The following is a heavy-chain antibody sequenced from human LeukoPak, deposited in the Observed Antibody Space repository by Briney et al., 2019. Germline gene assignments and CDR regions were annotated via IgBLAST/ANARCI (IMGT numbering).Heavy chain of an antibody. CDR2: ISPSSSSI. CDR1: EFTFSVYT. CDR3: ARETYSDFWSGLNWFDP. J-gene: IGHJ5*02. Sequence: GGSLRLSCTASEFTFSVYTMNWVRQAPGKGLEWVSSISPSSSSIYYADSVRGRFTVSRDNAKKSLSLQMNSLRVEDTAIYYCARETYSDFWSGLNWFDPWGQGTLVTVSS. V-gene: IGHV3-21*01. D-gene: IGHD3-3*01.